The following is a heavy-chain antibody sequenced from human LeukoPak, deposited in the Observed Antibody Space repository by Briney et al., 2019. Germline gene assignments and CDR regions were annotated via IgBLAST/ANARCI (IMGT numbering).Heavy chain of an antibody. J-gene: IGHJ4*02. CDR3: ARQPRGSYYFDY. CDR1: GGSISSYY. Sequence: PSETLSLTCTVSGGSISSYYWSWIRQPPGKGLEWIGYIYYSGSTNYNPSLKSRATISVDTSKNQFSLKLSSVTAADTAVYYCARQPRGSYYFDYWGQGTLVTVSS. V-gene: IGHV4-59*08. CDR2: IYYSGST. D-gene: IGHD1-26*01.